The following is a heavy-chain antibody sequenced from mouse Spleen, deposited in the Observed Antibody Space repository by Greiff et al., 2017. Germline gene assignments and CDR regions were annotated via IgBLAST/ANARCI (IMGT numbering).Heavy chain of an antibody. CDR1: GYTFTSYW. V-gene: IGHV1-53*01. CDR3: ARPPGYYGNSAWFAY. Sequence: QVQLKQPGTELVKPGASVKLSCKASGYTFTSYWMHWVKQRPGQGLEWIGNINPSNGGTNYNEKFKSKATLTVDKSSSTAYMQLSSLTSGNSAVYYSARPPGYYGNSAWFAYWGQGTLVTVSA. D-gene: IGHD2-1*01. CDR2: INPSNGGT. J-gene: IGHJ3*01.